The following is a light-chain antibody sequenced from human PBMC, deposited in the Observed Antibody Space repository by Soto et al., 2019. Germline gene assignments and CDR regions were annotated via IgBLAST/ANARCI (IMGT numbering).Light chain of an antibody. CDR2: GES. Sequence: EIVIKQSPATLSVSQGERATLSCRASQNIGGTLAWYQQKTGQANRIIFYGESSRATGIPDRFSGSGSGTDFTLTIRRMEHEEFAVYDCKKYGSSRWTVGQG. CDR1: QNIGGT. J-gene: IGKJ1*01. V-gene: IGKV3-20*01. CDR3: KKYGSSRWT.